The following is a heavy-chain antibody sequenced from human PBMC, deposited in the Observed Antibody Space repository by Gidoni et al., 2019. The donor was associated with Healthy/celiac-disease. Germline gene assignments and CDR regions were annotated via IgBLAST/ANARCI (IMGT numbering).Heavy chain of an antibody. Sequence: QVQLVESGGGVVQPGMSLRLSCAASGFTFSSDCMHWVRQAPGKGLEWVSVISYDGSNTYYADSVKGRFTISRDNSKNTLYLQMNSLRAEDTAVYYCAKDQIVGVVAATREEEYIQHWGQGTLVTVS. V-gene: IGHV3-30*18. CDR1: GFTFSSDC. J-gene: IGHJ1*01. D-gene: IGHD2-15*01. CDR3: AKDQIVGVVAATREEEYIQH. CDR2: ISYDGSNT.